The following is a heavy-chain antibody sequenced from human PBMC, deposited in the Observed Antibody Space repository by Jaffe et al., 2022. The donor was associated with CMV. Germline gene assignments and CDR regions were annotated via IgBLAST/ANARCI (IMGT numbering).Heavy chain of an antibody. CDR2: IYYKGNT. CDR3: ARGPGSYGDYFDP. J-gene: IGHJ5*02. D-gene: IGHD4-17*01. V-gene: IGHV4-59*01. Sequence: QVQLQESGPGLVKPSETLSLTCSVSGDSISPYYWAWIRQAPGKGLEYIGYIYYKGNTNYNPSLESRVTISVDTSKNQFSLTLSSVTAADTAVYYCARGPGSYGDYFDPWGQGTLVTVSS. CDR1: GDSISPYY.